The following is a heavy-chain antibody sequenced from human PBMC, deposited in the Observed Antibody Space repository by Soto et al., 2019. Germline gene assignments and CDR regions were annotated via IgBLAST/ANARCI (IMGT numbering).Heavy chain of an antibody. CDR3: ARSDDSTSYPLDL. D-gene: IGHD4-4*01. CDR2: ITPT. CDR1: GYTFTGYY. V-gene: IGHV1-2*02. J-gene: IGHJ5*02. Sequence: ASVKVSCKASGYTFTGYYIHWVRQAPGQGLEWMGWITPTKYAQAFQDRVTMTRDASISTAYMEMTSLRHGDTAVYFCARSDDSTSYPLDLWGPGTLVTVSS.